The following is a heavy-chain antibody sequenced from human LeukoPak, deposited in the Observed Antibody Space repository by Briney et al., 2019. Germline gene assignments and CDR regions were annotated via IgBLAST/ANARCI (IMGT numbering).Heavy chain of an antibody. J-gene: IGHJ4*02. CDR1: GFTVSSNY. CDR2: ISNNGGYT. D-gene: IGHD6-19*01. CDR3: VRYFTAVAPTLRLDY. Sequence: GGSLRLSCAASGFTVSSNYMSWVRQAPGKGLEWVSAISNNGGYTYYADSVQGRFTISRDNSKSTLCLQMNSLRVEDTAVYHCVRYFTAVAPTLRLDYWGQGTLVTVSS. V-gene: IGHV3-53*01.